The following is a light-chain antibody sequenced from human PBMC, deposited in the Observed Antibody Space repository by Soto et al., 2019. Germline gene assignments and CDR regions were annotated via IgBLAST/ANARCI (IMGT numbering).Light chain of an antibody. V-gene: IGKV3-15*01. CDR3: QQYNTRPQT. Sequence: VLTQSPTTLSVSPGERATLSCRASQNVGSNLAWYQHKPGQAPRLLISGASTRATGVPARFSGSGSETEFALTISSLQSEDFAVYFCQQYNTRPQTFGHGTKV. CDR2: GAS. J-gene: IGKJ1*01. CDR1: QNVGSN.